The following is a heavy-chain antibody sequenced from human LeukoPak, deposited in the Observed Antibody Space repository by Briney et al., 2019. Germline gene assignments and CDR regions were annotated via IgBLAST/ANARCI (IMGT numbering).Heavy chain of an antibody. J-gene: IGHJ4*02. Sequence: ASVKVSCKASEYTFTAYYMHWVRQAPGQGPEWMGMINPSGGSTSYAQKFQGRVTMTRDTSTSTVYMELNSLRSEDTAVYYCARVRLGFTGPHFDFWGQGTLVTVSS. V-gene: IGHV1-46*01. CDR3: ARVRLGFTGPHFDF. CDR2: INPSGGST. D-gene: IGHD2-2*03. CDR1: EYTFTAYY.